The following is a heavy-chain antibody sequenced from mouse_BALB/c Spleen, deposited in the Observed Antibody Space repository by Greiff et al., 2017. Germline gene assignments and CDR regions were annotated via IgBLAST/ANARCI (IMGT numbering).Heavy chain of an antibody. CDR1: GYTFTDYN. Sequence: VQLKESGPELVKPGASVKIPCKASGYTFTDYNMDWVKQSHGKSLEWIGDINPNNGGTFYNQKFKGKATLTVDKSSSTAYMELRSLTSEDTAVYYCARTAARAHYYAMDYWGQGTSVTVSS. CDR3: ARTAARAHYYAMDY. CDR2: INPNNGGT. V-gene: IGHV1-18*01. J-gene: IGHJ4*01. D-gene: IGHD3-1*01.